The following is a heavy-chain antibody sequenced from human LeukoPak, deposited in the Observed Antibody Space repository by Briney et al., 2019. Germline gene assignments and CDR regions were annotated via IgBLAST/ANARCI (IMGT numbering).Heavy chain of an antibody. D-gene: IGHD5-24*01. CDR1: GGSFSGYY. Sequence: SETLSLTCAVYGGSFSGYYWSWIRQPPGKGLEWIGEINHSGSTNYNPSLKSRVTISVDTSKNQFSLKLSSVTAADTAVYYCARRMGRWLQFHAFDIWGQGTMVTVSS. V-gene: IGHV4-34*01. CDR2: INHSGST. CDR3: ARRMGRWLQFHAFDI. J-gene: IGHJ3*02.